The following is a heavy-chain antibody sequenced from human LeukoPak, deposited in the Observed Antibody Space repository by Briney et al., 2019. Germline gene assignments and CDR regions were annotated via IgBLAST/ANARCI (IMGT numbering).Heavy chain of an antibody. J-gene: IGHJ4*02. CDR2: IYHSGST. D-gene: IGHD3-22*01. CDR3: AGQFDSGGSYFY. CDR1: GSGYSISGGYY. V-gene: IGHV4-38-2*02. Sequence: SETLSLTCTVSGSGYSISGGYYWGWIRQPPGKGLEWIGSIYHSGSTYYNPSLKSRVTISVDTSKNQFSLKLNSVTAPDTAVYYCAGQFDSGGSYFYWGQGTWSPSPQ.